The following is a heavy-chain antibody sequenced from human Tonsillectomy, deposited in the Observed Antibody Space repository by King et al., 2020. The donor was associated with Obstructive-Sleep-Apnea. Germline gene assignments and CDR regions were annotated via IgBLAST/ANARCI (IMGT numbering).Heavy chain of an antibody. CDR3: ARDRPSGSYSY. D-gene: IGHD1-26*01. J-gene: IGHJ4*02. CDR2: IYHSGST. CDR1: GYSISSGYY. Sequence: VQLQESGPGLVKPSETLSLTCTVSGYSISSGYYWGWIRQPPGKGLAWIGTIYHSGSTNYNPSHKSRVPISRDTSKNQISLKLSSVTAADTAVYYCARDRPSGSYSYWGQGTLVTVSS. V-gene: IGHV4-38-2*02.